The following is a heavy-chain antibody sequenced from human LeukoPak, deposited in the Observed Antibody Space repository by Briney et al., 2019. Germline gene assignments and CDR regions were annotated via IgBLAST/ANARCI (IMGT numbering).Heavy chain of an antibody. Sequence: PGGSLRLSCAASGFPFSLYAMNWVRQAPGKGLEWVSYINDDSTDIHYADSAKGRSSISRDSARNTLYLQLSSLRAEDTAVYYCARDTFQPGLIDSWGQGTLVTVSS. CDR2: INDDSTDI. J-gene: IGHJ4*02. V-gene: IGHV3-21*05. CDR3: ARDTFQPGLIDS. D-gene: IGHD2-2*01. CDR1: GFPFSLYA.